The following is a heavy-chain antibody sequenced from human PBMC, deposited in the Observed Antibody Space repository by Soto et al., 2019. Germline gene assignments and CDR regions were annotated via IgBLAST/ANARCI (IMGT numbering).Heavy chain of an antibody. CDR2: INHSGST. CDR1: GGSFSGYY. CDR3: ARTVGYYYYGMDV. V-gene: IGHV4-34*01. Sequence: SETLSLTCAVYGGSFSGYYWSWIRQPPGKGLEWIGEINHSGSTNYNPSLKSRVTISVDTSKNQFSLKLSSVTAADTAVYYCARTVGYYYYGMDVWDQGTTVTVSS. D-gene: IGHD2-15*01. J-gene: IGHJ6*02.